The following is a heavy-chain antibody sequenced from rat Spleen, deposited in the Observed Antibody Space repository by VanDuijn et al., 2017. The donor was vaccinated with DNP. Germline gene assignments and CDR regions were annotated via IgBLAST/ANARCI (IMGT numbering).Heavy chain of an antibody. CDR1: GFTLSDYA. D-gene: IGHD1-11*01. CDR3: ARRGYGGRGFFDY. V-gene: IGHV5-17*01. J-gene: IGHJ3*01. Sequence: EVQLVESGGGLVQPGRSLKLSCAASGFTLSDYAMVWVRQAPKKGLEWVATITYDVIRTYYRDSVKGRFTISRDNAKSTLNLQMDSLRSEDTATYYCARRGYGGRGFFDYWGQGTLVTVSS. CDR2: ITYDVIRT.